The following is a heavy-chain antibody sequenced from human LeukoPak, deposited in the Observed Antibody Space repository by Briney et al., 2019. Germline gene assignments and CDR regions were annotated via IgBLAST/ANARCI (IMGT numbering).Heavy chain of an antibody. Sequence: GGSLRLSCAASGFSFSSYAMSWVRQAPGRGPEWVSGIRGGGETFYEDSVKGRLTISRDDTRNKMYLKLNNLRVQDTAIYYCAKANWVSNADAVWWGQGTHVTVSS. CDR2: IRGGGET. CDR3: AKANWVSNADAVW. D-gene: IGHD1-1*01. CDR1: GFSFSSYA. V-gene: IGHV3-23*01. J-gene: IGHJ4*02.